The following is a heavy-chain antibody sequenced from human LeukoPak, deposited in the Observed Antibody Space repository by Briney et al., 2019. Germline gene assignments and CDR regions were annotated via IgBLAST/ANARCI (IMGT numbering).Heavy chain of an antibody. CDR1: GYTFTSYG. CDR2: ISAYNGNT. V-gene: IGHV1-18*01. D-gene: IGHD4-23*01. Sequence: ASVKVSCKASGYTFTSYGISWVRQAPGQGLEWMGWISAYNGNTNYAQKLQGRVTMTTDTSTSTAYMELRSLRSDDTAVYYCARSYGGNPGFEGFDYWGQGTLVTVSS. CDR3: ARSYGGNPGFEGFDY. J-gene: IGHJ4*02.